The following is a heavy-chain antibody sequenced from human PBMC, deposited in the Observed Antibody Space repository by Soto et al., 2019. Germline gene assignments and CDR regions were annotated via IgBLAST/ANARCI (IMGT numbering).Heavy chain of an antibody. CDR3: VKQDGYSYAFDI. CDR2: ISSNGGST. D-gene: IGHD5-18*01. Sequence: EVQLVESGGGLVQPGGSLRLSCSASGFTFSSYAMHWVRQAPGKGLEYVSAISSNGGSTYYADSVKGRFTISRDNSKNTLYLQMSILRAEDTAVYYCVKQDGYSYAFDIWGQGTMVTVSS. J-gene: IGHJ3*02. V-gene: IGHV3-64D*06. CDR1: GFTFSSYA.